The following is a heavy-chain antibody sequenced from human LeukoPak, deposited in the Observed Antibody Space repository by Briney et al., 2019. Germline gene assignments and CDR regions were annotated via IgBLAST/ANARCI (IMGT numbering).Heavy chain of an antibody. CDR1: GYTFTSYG. Sequence: ASVKVSCKASGYTFTSYGISWVRQAPGQGLEWMGWISAYNGSTNYAQKLQGRVTMTTDTSTSTAYMELRSLRSDDTAVYYCATSYCGGDCYSVGFDYWGQGTLVTVSS. CDR2: ISAYNGST. J-gene: IGHJ4*02. D-gene: IGHD2-21*02. V-gene: IGHV1-18*01. CDR3: ATSYCGGDCYSVGFDY.